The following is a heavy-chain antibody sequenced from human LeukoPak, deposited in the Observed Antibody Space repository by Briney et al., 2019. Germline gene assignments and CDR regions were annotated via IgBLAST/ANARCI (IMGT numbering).Heavy chain of an antibody. Sequence: KPSETLSLTCAVSGGSFSGYYWTWIRQPPGEGLEWIGEINHSGRTNYNPSLKSRVIMSVDTSKNQFSLKLSSVTAADTAVYYCARPLGYCSDSRCPQSWFDPWGQGTLVTVSS. J-gene: IGHJ5*02. D-gene: IGHD2-15*01. CDR1: GGSFSGYY. V-gene: IGHV4-34*01. CDR2: INHSGRT. CDR3: ARPLGYCSDSRCPQSWFDP.